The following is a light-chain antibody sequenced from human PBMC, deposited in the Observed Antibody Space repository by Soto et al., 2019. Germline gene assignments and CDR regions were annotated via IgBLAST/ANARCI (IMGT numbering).Light chain of an antibody. J-gene: IGKJ5*01. CDR1: QGIRNY. CDR3: QQVNSYPIT. V-gene: IGKV1-9*01. Sequence: DIQLTQSPSFLSASVGDRVTITCRASQGIRNYLAWYQQKPGRAPKLLMYIASTLHTGVPSRFSGSESGTEFTLTITSLQPEDFATYYCQQVNSYPITFGQGTRLENK. CDR2: IAS.